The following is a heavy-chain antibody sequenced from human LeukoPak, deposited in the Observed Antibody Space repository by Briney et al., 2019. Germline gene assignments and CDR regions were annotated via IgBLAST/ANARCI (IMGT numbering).Heavy chain of an antibody. D-gene: IGHD3-16*01. CDR2: LYSAGAT. Sequence: GGSLRLSCAASGFIVSNNYMSWVRQAPGKRLEWVSILYSAGATYYADSVRGRFTIARDISRNTVFLQMNSLRAEDTAVYYCASGGLGARKYYSDPFHYWGQGTLVTVSS. J-gene: IGHJ4*02. CDR1: GFIVSNNY. CDR3: ASGGLGARKYYSDPFHY. V-gene: IGHV3-53*01.